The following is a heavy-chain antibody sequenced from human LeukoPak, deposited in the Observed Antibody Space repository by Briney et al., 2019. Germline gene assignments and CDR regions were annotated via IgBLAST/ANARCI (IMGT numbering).Heavy chain of an antibody. CDR1: GYTFTSYY. CDR2: INPSGGST. D-gene: IGHD2-21*01. CDR3: AREVASAANDY. J-gene: IGHJ4*02. V-gene: IGHV1-46*01. Sequence: ASVKVSCKASGYTFTSYYMHWVRQAPGQGLEWMGIINPSGGSTSYAQKFQGRVTMTRDMSTSTVYMELSSLTSEDTAVYYCAREVASAANDYWGQGTLVTVSS.